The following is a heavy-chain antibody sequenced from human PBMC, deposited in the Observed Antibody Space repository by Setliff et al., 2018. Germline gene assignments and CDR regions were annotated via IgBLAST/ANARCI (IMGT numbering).Heavy chain of an antibody. V-gene: IGHV3-7*01. J-gene: IGHJ4*02. CDR2: INPHGSEK. CDR1: GFSYSNCW. D-gene: IGHD3-10*01. CDR3: FGAGTCSY. Sequence: PGGSLSLSCTASGFSYSNCWVSWVRQAPGKGLEWLASINPHGSEKYYADSVKGRFTISRDNAKNSLSLQMNNLRTEDTAVYYCFGAGTCSYWGQGTLVTVSS.